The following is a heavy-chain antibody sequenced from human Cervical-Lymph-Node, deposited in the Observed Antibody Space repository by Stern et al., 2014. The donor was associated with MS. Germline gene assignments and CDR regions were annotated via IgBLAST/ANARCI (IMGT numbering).Heavy chain of an antibody. CDR3: ARDLGLTPGSRIPPRPRQPRDGFDF. J-gene: IGHJ4*02. D-gene: IGHD6-6*01. Sequence: QVQLVESGAEVKKPGASVKVSCRASGYTVTGYYLHWVRQAPGQGLEWVGRINPNRGDAKYAQKFQGRVTLTRDTSISTAYMELSSLRSDDTAVYYCARDLGLTPGSRIPPRPRQPRDGFDFWGQGTLVTVSS. CDR2: INPNRGDA. CDR1: GYTVTGYY. V-gene: IGHV1-2*06.